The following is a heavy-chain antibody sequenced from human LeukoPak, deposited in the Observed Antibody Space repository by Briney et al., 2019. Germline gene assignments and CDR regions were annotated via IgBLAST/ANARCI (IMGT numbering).Heavy chain of an antibody. V-gene: IGHV5-51*01. Sequence: GESLKISCEVYGYSFTTYWLGWVRQMPGKGLEWMGIIYPGDSDTRYSPSFQGQVTISADKSISTAYLQWSSLKASDTAMYYCARLRDGYPSDFDYWGQGTLVTVSS. J-gene: IGHJ4*02. CDR2: IYPGDSDT. CDR1: GYSFTTYW. D-gene: IGHD5-24*01. CDR3: ARLRDGYPSDFDY.